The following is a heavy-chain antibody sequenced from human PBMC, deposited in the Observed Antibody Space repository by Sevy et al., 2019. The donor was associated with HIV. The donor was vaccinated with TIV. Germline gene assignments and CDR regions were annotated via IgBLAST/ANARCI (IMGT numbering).Heavy chain of an antibody. D-gene: IGHD6-6*01. CDR3: ARDATEYTSSSVGFDP. V-gene: IGHV4-30-4*01. Sequence: SETLSLTCTVSGGSISSGNYYWHWIRQPPGKGLEWIGYISYTGNTYYNPSLKSPVTISVDTSNSQFSLRLTSVTAAATAVSYCARDATEYTSSSVGFDPWGQGTLVTASS. J-gene: IGHJ5*02. CDR1: GGSISSGNYY. CDR2: ISYTGNT.